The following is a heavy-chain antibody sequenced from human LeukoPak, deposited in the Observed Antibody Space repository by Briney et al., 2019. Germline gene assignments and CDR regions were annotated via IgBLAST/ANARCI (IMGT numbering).Heavy chain of an antibody. V-gene: IGHV3-30*02. Sequence: PGGSLRLSCAASGFTFSSYGMHWVRQAPGKGLEWVAFIRYDGSNKYYADSVKGRFTISRDNAKNSLYLQMNSLRAEDTAVYYCARDERIAAAGTYYYYYYMDVWGKGTTVTVSS. CDR3: ARDERIAAAGTYYYYYYMDV. CDR2: IRYDGSNK. CDR1: GFTFSSYG. D-gene: IGHD6-13*01. J-gene: IGHJ6*03.